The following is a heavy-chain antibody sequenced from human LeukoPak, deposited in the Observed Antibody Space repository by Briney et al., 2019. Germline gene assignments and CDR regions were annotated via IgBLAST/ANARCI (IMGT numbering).Heavy chain of an antibody. Sequence: ASVKVSCKASGYSFTGYYMHWVRQAPGQGLEWMGWINPNSGGTNSAQKFQGRVSMTRDTSIDTAYLELSRLRSDDTAVYYCASPPADYYDSRDYFDYWGQGTLVTVSS. J-gene: IGHJ4*02. CDR2: INPNSGGT. V-gene: IGHV1-2*02. CDR3: ASPPADYYDSRDYFDY. D-gene: IGHD3-22*01. CDR1: GYSFTGYY.